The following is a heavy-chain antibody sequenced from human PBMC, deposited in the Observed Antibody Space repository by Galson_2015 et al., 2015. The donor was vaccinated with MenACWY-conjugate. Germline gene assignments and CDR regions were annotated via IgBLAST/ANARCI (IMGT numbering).Heavy chain of an antibody. J-gene: IGHJ3*02. D-gene: IGHD2-2*01. CDR2: IYYSGST. V-gene: IGHV4-39*01. CDR3: ARHDRTAPARSGAFDI. CDR1: GGSISSSSYY. Sequence: LSLTCTVSGGSISSSSYYWDWIRQPPGRGLEWIGTIYYSGSTYYNASLKSRVTISVDTSQNQFSLNLSSVTAADTAMYYCARHDRTAPARSGAFDIWGRGTMVTVSS.